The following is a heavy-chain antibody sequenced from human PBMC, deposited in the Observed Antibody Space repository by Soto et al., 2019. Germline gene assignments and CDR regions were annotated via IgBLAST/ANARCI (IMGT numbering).Heavy chain of an antibody. Sequence: EASVKVSCKASGYTFTSYDINWVRQATGQGLEWMGWMNPNSGNASYAQKFQGRVTMTRDKSTSTAYMELSSLRSEDTAVYYCAREFDDSSGYYYGAIDYWGQGTLVTVSS. J-gene: IGHJ4*02. CDR1: GYTFTSYD. V-gene: IGHV1-8*01. CDR2: MNPNSGNA. CDR3: AREFDDSSGYYYGAIDY. D-gene: IGHD3-22*01.